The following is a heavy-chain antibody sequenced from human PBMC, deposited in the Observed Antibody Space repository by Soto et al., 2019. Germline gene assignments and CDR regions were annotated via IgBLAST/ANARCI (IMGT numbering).Heavy chain of an antibody. J-gene: IGHJ4*02. V-gene: IGHV3-48*03. CDR1: RFTFSTYE. CDR2: ISSSGSTV. CDR3: VRYCSTTLCNGVATRTFDY. D-gene: IGHD2-2*01. Sequence: GGSLRLSCAASRFTFSTYEMHWVRQAPGKGLEWVSYISSSGSTVYYADSVRGRFTISRDNTRNSLYLQMNSLRDEDTALYYCVRYCSTTLCNGVATRTFDYWGQGTLVTVPQ.